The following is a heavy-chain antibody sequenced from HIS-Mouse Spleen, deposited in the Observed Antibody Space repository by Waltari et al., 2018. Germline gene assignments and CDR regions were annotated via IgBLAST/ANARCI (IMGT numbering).Heavy chain of an antibody. CDR2: INHSGST. Sequence: QVQLQQWGAGLLKPSETLSLTCAVYGGSFSGYYWIWIRQPPGKGLEWIGEINHSGSTNYTPPLKSRVTISVDTSKNQFSLKLSSVTAADTAVYYWARGPLGPDAFDIWGQGTMVTVSS. J-gene: IGHJ3*02. CDR1: GGSFSGYY. V-gene: IGHV4-34*01. CDR3: ARGPLGPDAFDI.